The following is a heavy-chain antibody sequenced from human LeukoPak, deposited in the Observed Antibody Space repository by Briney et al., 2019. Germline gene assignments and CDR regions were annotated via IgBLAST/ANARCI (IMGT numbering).Heavy chain of an antibody. CDR2: ISGTGGST. V-gene: IGHV3-23*01. CDR1: GFTFSYYL. Sequence: GGSLRLSCAASGFTFSYYLMDWVRQAPGKGLEWVSSISGTGGSTYYADSVKGRFTISRDNSNNTLFLQMNSLRAEDTAVYYCAKVRTGHYFDYWGQGTLVTVSS. D-gene: IGHD1-1*01. CDR3: AKVRTGHYFDY. J-gene: IGHJ4*02.